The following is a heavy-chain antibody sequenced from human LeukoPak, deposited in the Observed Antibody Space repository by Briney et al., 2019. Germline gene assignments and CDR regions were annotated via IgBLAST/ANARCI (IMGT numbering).Heavy chain of an antibody. CDR1: AFSLNAYN. D-gene: IGHD6-13*01. V-gene: IGHV3-48*01. CDR3: ARDNKGIAAAGSRGCFDY. Sequence: GGSLRLSCAASAFSLNAYNMNWVRQAPGKGLEWVSYISSSSSTIYYADSVKGRFTISRDNAKNSLYLQMNSLRAEDTAVYYCARDNKGIAAAGSRGCFDYWGQGTLVTVSS. CDR2: ISSSSSTI. J-gene: IGHJ4*02.